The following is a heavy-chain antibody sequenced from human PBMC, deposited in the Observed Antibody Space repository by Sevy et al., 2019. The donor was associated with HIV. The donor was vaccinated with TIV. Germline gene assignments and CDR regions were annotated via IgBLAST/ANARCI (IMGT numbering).Heavy chain of an antibody. D-gene: IGHD3-10*01. CDR3: AKGYGSGSPPDY. CDR1: GFIFNSYT. J-gene: IGHJ4*02. V-gene: IGHV3-23*01. CDR2: ISGSGGTT. Sequence: GGSLRLSCAASGFIFNSYTMNWVRQAPGKGLEWVSAISGSGGTTYYAASVKGRFTISRDNSKNTVILQMNSRRVEDTAVYYCAKGYGSGSPPDYWGQGTLVTVSS.